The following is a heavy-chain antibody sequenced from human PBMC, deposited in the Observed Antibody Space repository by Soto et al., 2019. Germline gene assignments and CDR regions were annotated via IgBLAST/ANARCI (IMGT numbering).Heavy chain of an antibody. V-gene: IGHV4-39*01. Sequence: PSETLSLTCTVSGGSISSSSYYWGWIRQPPGKGLEWIGSIYYSGSTYYNPSLKSRVTISVDTSKNQFSLKLSSVTAADTAVYYCARQGGNPYYFDYWGQGTLVTVYS. CDR3: ARQGGNPYYFDY. CDR1: GGSISSSSYY. D-gene: IGHD1-26*01. J-gene: IGHJ4*02. CDR2: IYYSGST.